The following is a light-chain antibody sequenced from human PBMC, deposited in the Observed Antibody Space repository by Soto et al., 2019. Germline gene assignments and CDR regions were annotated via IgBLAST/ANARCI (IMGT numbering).Light chain of an antibody. CDR2: DVS. CDR1: SSDVGGYNY. Sequence: QSALTQPPSVSGSPGQSITISCTGTSSDVGGYNYVSWYQQHPGKAPKLMIYDVSNRPSGVSNRFSGSKSGNTASLTISGLQAEDEADYYCSSYTSSSTLGEFGGGTKLTVL. V-gene: IGLV2-14*01. J-gene: IGLJ2*01. CDR3: SSYTSSSTLGE.